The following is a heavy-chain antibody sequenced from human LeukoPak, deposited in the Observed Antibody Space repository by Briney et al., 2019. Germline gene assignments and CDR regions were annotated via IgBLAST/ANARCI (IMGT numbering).Heavy chain of an antibody. D-gene: IGHD3-3*01. Sequence: PGGSLRLSCAASGFTFSSYGMHWVRQAPGKGLEWVAVISYDGSNKYYADSVKGRFTISRDNSKNTLYLQMNSLRAEGTAVYYCSKDPTIFGVVTPPNVWFDPWGQGTMVTVSS. V-gene: IGHV3-30*18. CDR2: ISYDGSNK. J-gene: IGHJ5*02. CDR1: GFTFSSYG. CDR3: SKDPTIFGVVTPPNVWFDP.